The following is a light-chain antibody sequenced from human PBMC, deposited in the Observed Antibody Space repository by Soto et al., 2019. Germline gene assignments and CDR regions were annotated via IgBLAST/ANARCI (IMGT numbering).Light chain of an antibody. CDR2: DAS. J-gene: IGKJ4*01. V-gene: IGKV3-11*01. CDR1: QSVSSY. Sequence: EIVLTQSPATLSLSPGERATLSCRASQSVSSYLAWYQQKPGQAPRLLIYDASNRATGIPARFSGSGSGTDFTLTISSLEPKDFAVYYCQQRSNSFGGGTKVEIK. CDR3: QQRSNS.